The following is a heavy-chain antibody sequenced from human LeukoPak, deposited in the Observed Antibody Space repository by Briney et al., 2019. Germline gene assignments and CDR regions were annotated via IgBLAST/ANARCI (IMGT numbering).Heavy chain of an antibody. Sequence: GGSLRLSCAASGFTFSSYWMHWVRQAPGKGLVWVSRLNSDGSTTSYADSVKGRFTISRDNAKNTLYLQMNSLRAEDTAVYYCTRGRGIDYWGQGTLVTVSS. CDR3: TRGRGIDY. V-gene: IGHV3-74*01. D-gene: IGHD3-10*01. CDR1: GFTFSSYW. J-gene: IGHJ4*02. CDR2: LNSDGSTT.